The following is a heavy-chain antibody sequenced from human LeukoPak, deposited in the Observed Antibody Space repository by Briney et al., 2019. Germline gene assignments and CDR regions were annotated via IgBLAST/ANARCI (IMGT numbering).Heavy chain of an antibody. CDR1: GYTFTGYY. CDR2: INPNSGGT. V-gene: IGHV1-2*02. D-gene: IGHD2-2*02. J-gene: IGHJ6*02. CDR3: ASQGYCSSTSCYTLGYYYYGMDV. Sequence: ASVKVSCKASGYTFTGYYMHWVRQAPGQVLEWMGWINPNSGGTNYAQKFQGRVTMTRDTSISTAYMELSRLRSDDTAVYYCASQGYCSSTSCYTLGYYYYGMDVWGQGTTVTVSS.